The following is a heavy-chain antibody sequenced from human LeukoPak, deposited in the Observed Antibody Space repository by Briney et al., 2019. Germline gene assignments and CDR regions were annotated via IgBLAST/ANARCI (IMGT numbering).Heavy chain of an antibody. CDR1: GGSISSGDNY. CDR2: IYYSGST. V-gene: IGHV4-30-4*08. J-gene: IGHJ3*02. Sequence: SQTLSLTCTVSGGSISSGDNYWSWIRQPPGKGLEWIGYIYYSGSTYYNPSLKSRVAISVDTSKNQFSLKLSSVTAADTAVYYCARGYQLLTPQDAFDIWGQGTMVTVSS. CDR3: ARGYQLLTPQDAFDI. D-gene: IGHD2-2*01.